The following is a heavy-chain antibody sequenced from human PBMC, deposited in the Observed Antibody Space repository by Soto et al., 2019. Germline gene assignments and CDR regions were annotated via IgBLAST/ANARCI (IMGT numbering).Heavy chain of an antibody. D-gene: IGHD3-10*01. J-gene: IGHJ6*02. CDR2: IIPIFGTA. CDR1: GGTFSSYA. Sequence: GASVKVSCKASGGTFSSYAISWVRQAPGQGLEWMGGIIPIFGTANYAQKFQGRVTITADESTSTAYMELSSLRSEDTDVYYCAIYLKVYGSCSFGFMANYYYYGMDVWGQATTITASS. V-gene: IGHV1-69*13. CDR3: AIYLKVYGSCSFGFMANYYYYGMDV.